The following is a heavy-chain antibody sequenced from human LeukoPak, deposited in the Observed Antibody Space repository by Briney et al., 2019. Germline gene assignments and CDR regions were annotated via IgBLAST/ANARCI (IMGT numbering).Heavy chain of an antibody. V-gene: IGHV3-53*01. CDR2: IYSSGST. D-gene: IGHD3-10*01. J-gene: IGHJ6*03. CDR3: ASGSGSYRTPYYYMDV. CDR1: GFTVSSNY. Sequence: TGGSLRLSCVASGFTVSSNYMSWVRQAPGKGLEWASVIYSSGSTYYADSVKGRFTISRDNSKNTLYLQMNSLRAEDTAVYYCASGSGSYRTPYYYMDVWGTGTTVTVSS.